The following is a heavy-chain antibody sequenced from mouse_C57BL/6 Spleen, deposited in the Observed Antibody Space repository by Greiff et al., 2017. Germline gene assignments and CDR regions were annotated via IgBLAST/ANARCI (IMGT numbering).Heavy chain of an antibody. CDR1: GYTFTDSE. D-gene: IGHD1-1*01. CDR2: IDPDTGGT. Sequence: QVQLQQSGAELVRPGASVTLSCKASGYTFTDSEMHWVKQTPVHGLEWIGAIDPDTGGTAYTQKFKGKAILTADKSSSTAYMGLRSLPSEDSAVDYCTPITTVVASVDYWGQGTTLTVSS. J-gene: IGHJ2*01. V-gene: IGHV1-15*01. CDR3: TPITTVVASVDY.